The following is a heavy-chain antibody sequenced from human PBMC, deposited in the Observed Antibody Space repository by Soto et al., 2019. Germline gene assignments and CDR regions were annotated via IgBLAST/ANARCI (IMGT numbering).Heavy chain of an antibody. CDR2: ISGSGGST. J-gene: IGHJ6*02. CDR1: GFTFSSYA. D-gene: IGHD1-1*01. V-gene: IGHV3-23*01. Sequence: EVQLLESGGGLVQPGGSLRLSCAASGFTFSSYAMSWVRQAPGKGLEWVSAISGSGGSTYYADSVKGRFAISRDNSKNTLYLQMNSLRAEDTAVYYCAKDNDLYYYYGMDVWGQGTTVTVSS. CDR3: AKDNDLYYYYGMDV.